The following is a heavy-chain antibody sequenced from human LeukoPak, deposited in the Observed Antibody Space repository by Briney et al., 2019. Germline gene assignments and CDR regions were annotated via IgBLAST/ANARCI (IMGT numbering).Heavy chain of an antibody. D-gene: IGHD1-26*01. Sequence: PGESLKISCTGSGYSFTSYWIGWVRQMPGKGLECVANINQNGTETYYADSVKGRFTISRDNAKNSLYLQMNSLRAEDTAVYYCARNMGCDWGQG. J-gene: IGHJ4*02. CDR2: INQNGTET. V-gene: IGHV3-7*04. CDR1: GYSFTSYW. CDR3: ARNMGCD.